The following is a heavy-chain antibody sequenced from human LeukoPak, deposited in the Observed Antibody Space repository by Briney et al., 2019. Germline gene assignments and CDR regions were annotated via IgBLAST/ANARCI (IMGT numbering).Heavy chain of an antibody. CDR3: ARGTPYDYPTDY. V-gene: IGHV1-2*02. CDR2: INPNSGGT. J-gene: IGHJ4*02. Sequence: VSVKVSCKASGYTFTGYYMHWVRQAPGQGLEWMGWINPNSGGTNYAQKFQGRVTMTRDTSISTAYMELSRLRSDDTAVYYCARGTPYDYPTDYWGQGTLVTVSS. CDR1: GYTFTGYY. D-gene: IGHD4-11*01.